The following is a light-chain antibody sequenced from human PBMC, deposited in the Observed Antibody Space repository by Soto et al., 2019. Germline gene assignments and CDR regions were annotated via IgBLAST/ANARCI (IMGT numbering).Light chain of an antibody. J-gene: IGKJ1*01. CDR3: QQYYSYLWT. Sequence: AIRMTHSPSSFSASTGDRVTITCRAGQGISSYLAWYQQKPGKAPKLLIYAASTLQSGVPSRFSGSGSGTDFTLTISCLQSEDFATYYCQQYYSYLWTFGQGTKVDIK. V-gene: IGKV1-8*01. CDR1: QGISSY. CDR2: AAS.